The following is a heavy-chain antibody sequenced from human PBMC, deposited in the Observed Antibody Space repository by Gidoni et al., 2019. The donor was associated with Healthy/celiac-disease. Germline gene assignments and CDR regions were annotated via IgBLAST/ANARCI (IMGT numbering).Heavy chain of an antibody. CDR3: ARERYYYGSGSPKIGGYYFDY. CDR2: IYSGGST. D-gene: IGHD3-10*01. J-gene: IGHJ4*02. Sequence: EVQLVESGGGLIQPGGSLRLSCAASGFTVSSNYLSWVRQAPGKGLEWVSVIYSGGSTYYADSVKGRFTISRDNSKNTLYLQMNSLRAEDTAVYYCARERYYYGSGSPKIGGYYFDYWGQGTLVTVSS. CDR1: GFTVSSNY. V-gene: IGHV3-53*01.